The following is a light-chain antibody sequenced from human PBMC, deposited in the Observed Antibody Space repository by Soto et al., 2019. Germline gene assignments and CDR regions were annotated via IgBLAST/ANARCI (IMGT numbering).Light chain of an antibody. Sequence: DIQMTQSPSSLSASVGDPVTISCWASQHIGSHLNWYLQEPGQAPKLLIYDASNLQTGAPSRFSGSGSGTDFTFTITNLQPQDFATYYSQQYDLLPLTFGGGTKVDIK. CDR3: QQYDLLPLT. CDR1: QHIGSH. CDR2: DAS. J-gene: IGKJ4*01. V-gene: IGKV1-33*01.